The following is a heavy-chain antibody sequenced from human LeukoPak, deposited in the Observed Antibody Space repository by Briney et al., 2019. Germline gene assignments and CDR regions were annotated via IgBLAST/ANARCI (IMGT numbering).Heavy chain of an antibody. V-gene: IGHV1-3*01. CDR2: INAGNGNT. Sequence: ASVKVSCKASGYTFTSYAMHWVRQAPGQRLEWMGWINAGNGNTKYSQKFQGRVTITRDTSASTAYMELSSLRSEDTAVYYCARAGFLYYGILTGYLFDYWGQGTLVTVSS. D-gene: IGHD3-9*01. J-gene: IGHJ4*02. CDR3: ARAGFLYYGILTGYLFDY. CDR1: GYTFTSYA.